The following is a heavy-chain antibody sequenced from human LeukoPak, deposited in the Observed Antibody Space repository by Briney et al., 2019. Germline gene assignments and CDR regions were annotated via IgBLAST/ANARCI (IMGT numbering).Heavy chain of an antibody. CDR1: AFTFTSYG. J-gene: IGHJ3*02. CDR3: ARGGPPLLAGFWGDYRVRGDDAFDI. D-gene: IGHD3-16*02. CDR2: IRNDGSNK. Sequence: PGGSLRLSCAASAFTFTSYGMQWVRQAPGKGLEWVAFIRNDGSNKYYADSVKGRFTISRDNSKNTLYLQMNSLRAEDTAVYYCARGGPPLLAGFWGDYRVRGDDAFDIWGQGTMVTVSS. V-gene: IGHV3-30*02.